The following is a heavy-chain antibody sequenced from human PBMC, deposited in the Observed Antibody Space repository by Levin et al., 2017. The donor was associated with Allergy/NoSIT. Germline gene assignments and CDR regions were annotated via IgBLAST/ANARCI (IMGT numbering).Heavy chain of an antibody. V-gene: IGHV1-18*01. CDR1: GYTFTSYG. D-gene: IGHD1/OR15-1a*01. CDR3: ASGSLLVEHKGAYYYYGMDV. J-gene: IGHJ6*02. Sequence: PGESLKISCKASGYTFTSYGISWVRQAPGQGLEWMGWISAYNGNTNYAQKLRGRVTMTTDTSTSTAYMELRSLRSDDTAVYYCASGSLLVEHKGAYYYYGMDVWGQGTTVTVSS. CDR2: ISAYNGNT.